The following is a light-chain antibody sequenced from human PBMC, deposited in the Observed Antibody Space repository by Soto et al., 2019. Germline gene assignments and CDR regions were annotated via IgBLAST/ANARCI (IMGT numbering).Light chain of an antibody. V-gene: IGKV3-20*01. J-gene: IGKJ1*01. CDR3: QVYGNSMWT. CDR2: GAS. Sequence: EIVLTQSPGTLSLSPGDSATLSCRASQTVISDYLTWYQQTPGQAPRLLIYGASSRATDTPDRFSGRGSGTDFSLTISRLKPGDFAVYYCQVYGNSMWTFGQGTKVEI. CDR1: QTVISDY.